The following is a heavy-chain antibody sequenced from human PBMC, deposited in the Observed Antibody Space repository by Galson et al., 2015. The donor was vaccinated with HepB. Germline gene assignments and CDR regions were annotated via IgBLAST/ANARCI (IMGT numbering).Heavy chain of an antibody. D-gene: IGHD2-15*01. CDR3: ARDALRGFCTGGTCYSQHEY. CDR1: GFTFSEYV. V-gene: IGHV3-23*01. CDR2: ISDSGTKT. Sequence: SLRLSCAASGFTFSEYVMTWVRQAPGKGLEWVSAISDSGTKTYYADSVEGRFTISRDNSKNTGYLQMNSLRAEDTAVYYCARDALRGFCTGGTCYSQHEYWGQGTLVTVSS. J-gene: IGHJ4*02.